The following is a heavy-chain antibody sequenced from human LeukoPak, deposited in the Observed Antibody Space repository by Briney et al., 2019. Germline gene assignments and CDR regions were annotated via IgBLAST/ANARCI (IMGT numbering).Heavy chain of an antibody. D-gene: IGHD3-22*01. J-gene: IGHJ1*01. Sequence: ASVKVSCKASGYTFTSYGISGVRHAPGQGVEWMGWISAYNGNTNYAQKLQGRVTMTTDTSTSTAYMELRSLRSDDTAVYYCARGPSYYDSSGYRNYFQHWGQGTLVTVSS. V-gene: IGHV1-18*01. CDR3: ARGPSYYDSSGYRNYFQH. CDR2: ISAYNGNT. CDR1: GYTFTSYG.